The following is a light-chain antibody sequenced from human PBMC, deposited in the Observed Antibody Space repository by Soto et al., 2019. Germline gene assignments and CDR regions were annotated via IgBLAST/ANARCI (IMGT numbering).Light chain of an antibody. CDR3: QQYNSYPLFT. J-gene: IGKJ3*01. V-gene: IGKV1-16*02. CDR2: AAS. CDR1: PAISNY. Sequence: DIQMTQSPSSLSASVGDRVTVTCRANPAISNYLAWFQQKPGIAPKSLIYAASGLQSGVPSKFSGSGSGTDLTLTTSSLQPEDFATYYCQQYNSYPLFTFGPGTKVDIK.